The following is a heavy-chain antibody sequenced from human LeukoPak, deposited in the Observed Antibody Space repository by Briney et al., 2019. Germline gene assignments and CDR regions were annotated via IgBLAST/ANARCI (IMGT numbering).Heavy chain of an antibody. CDR2: IKQDGTEK. Sequence: GESLRLSCAASGFSFTTYWMSWVRQAPGKGLERVANIKQDGTEKYYVDSVKGRFTISRDNAKNSLYLQMNSLRVDDTAVYYCAKLAKYFYGSETYYFFEHWGQGTPVTASS. J-gene: IGHJ4*02. CDR1: GFSFTTYW. D-gene: IGHD3-10*01. CDR3: AKLAKYFYGSETYYFFEH. V-gene: IGHV3-7*01.